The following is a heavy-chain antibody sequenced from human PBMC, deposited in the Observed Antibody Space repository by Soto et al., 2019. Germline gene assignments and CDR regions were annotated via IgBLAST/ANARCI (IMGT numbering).Heavy chain of an antibody. J-gene: IGHJ3*02. CDR1: GFTFSSYG. CDR2: IWYDGSNK. V-gene: IGHV3-33*01. D-gene: IGHD3-3*01. Sequence: PGGSLRLSCAASGFTFSSYGMHWVRQAPGKGLEWVAVIWYDGSNKYYADSVKGRFTISRDNSKNTLYLQMNSLRAEDTAVYYCARDRHYDFWSGYYVLGAKDDAFDIWGQGTMVTVSS. CDR3: ARDRHYDFWSGYYVLGAKDDAFDI.